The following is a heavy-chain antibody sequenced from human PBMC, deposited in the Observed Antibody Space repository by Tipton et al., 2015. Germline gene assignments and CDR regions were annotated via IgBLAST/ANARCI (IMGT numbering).Heavy chain of an antibody. CDR1: GGSISTYW. V-gene: IGHV4-59*01. CDR2: IQYSGTT. D-gene: IGHD3-10*01. CDR3: ARYTAYGSGIYTYYFDY. J-gene: IGHJ4*02. Sequence: TLSLTCTVSGGSISTYWWSWIRQPPGKGLEWIGSIQYSGTTNYNPSLKSRVTISVDTSKNQFSLKLNSVTAADTAVYYCARYTAYGSGIYTYYFDYWGQGTLVTVSS.